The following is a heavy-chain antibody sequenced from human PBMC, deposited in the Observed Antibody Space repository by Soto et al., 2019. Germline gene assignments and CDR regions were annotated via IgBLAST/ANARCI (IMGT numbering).Heavy chain of an antibody. J-gene: IGHJ4*02. Sequence: PGGSLRLSCAASGFTFSSHWMSWVRQAPGKGLEWVANINEDGSGKYYADSVRGRFTLSRDNAENSLYLQMNSLRVEDTAVYYCAKAPGANNPYYFDYWGQGTLVTVSS. CDR2: INEDGSGK. CDR1: GFTFSSHW. V-gene: IGHV3-7*01. D-gene: IGHD2-8*02. CDR3: AKAPGANNPYYFDY.